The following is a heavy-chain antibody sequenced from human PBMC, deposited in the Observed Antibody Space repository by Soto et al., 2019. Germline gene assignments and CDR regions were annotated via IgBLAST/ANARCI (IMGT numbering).Heavy chain of an antibody. D-gene: IGHD3-22*01. J-gene: IGHJ4*02. Sequence: PGGSLRLSCAASGFTLNNYWVTWVRQAPGKGLEWVAVISYDGSNKYYADSVKGRFTISRDNSKNTLYLQMNSLRAEDTAVYYCARDHLSFYDSSGYYYTNFDYWGQGTLVTVYS. CDR2: ISYDGSNK. CDR3: ARDHLSFYDSSGYYYTNFDY. V-gene: IGHV3-30-3*01. CDR1: GFTLNNYW.